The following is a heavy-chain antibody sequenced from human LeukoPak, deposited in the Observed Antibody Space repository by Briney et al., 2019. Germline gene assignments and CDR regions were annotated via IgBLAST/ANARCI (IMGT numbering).Heavy chain of an antibody. CDR1: GAPISSSRYS. J-gene: IGHJ5*02. D-gene: IGHD6-6*01. Sequence: SETLSLTCTLPGAPISSSRYSWGWIRQPPGKGLEWIGSIYYSGSTYYNPSLKSRVTISVDTSKNQFSLKLSSVTAADTAVYYCARRGYSSSHDPWGQGTLVTVAS. CDR2: IYYSGST. CDR3: ARRGYSSSHDP. V-gene: IGHV4-39*01.